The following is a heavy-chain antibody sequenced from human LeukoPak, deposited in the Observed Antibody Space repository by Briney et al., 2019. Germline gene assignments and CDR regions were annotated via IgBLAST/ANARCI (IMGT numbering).Heavy chain of an antibody. Sequence: GGSLRLSCTASGFTFSNFWMGWVRQAPGKGLEWVANIKQDETEKFYLGSVKGRFTISRDNAKNSLYLQMNRLRAEDTAVYYCAKDPEYSSGGDWFDPWGQGTLVTVSS. CDR1: GFTFSNFW. J-gene: IGHJ5*02. D-gene: IGHD6-19*01. CDR2: IKQDETEK. CDR3: AKDPEYSSGGDWFDP. V-gene: IGHV3-7*03.